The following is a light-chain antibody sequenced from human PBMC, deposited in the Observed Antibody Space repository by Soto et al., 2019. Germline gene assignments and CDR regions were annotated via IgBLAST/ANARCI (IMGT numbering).Light chain of an antibody. V-gene: IGKV3-15*01. CDR2: GAS. Sequence: EIVLTQSPGTLSLSLGERATLSCRASQSVSSSYLAWYQQKPGQAPRLLIYGASTRAAGIPARFSASGSGTEFTLTISSLQSEDFAVYYCQQYNIWPPYTFGQGTKLEIK. J-gene: IGKJ2*01. CDR3: QQYNIWPPYT. CDR1: QSVSSSY.